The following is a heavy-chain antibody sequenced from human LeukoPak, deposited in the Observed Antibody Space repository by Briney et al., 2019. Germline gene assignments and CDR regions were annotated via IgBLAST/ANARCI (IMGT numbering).Heavy chain of an antibody. CDR2: ISAYNGNT. V-gene: IGHV1-18*01. J-gene: IGHJ4*02. D-gene: IGHD3-16*02. CDR1: GYTFTSYG. CDR3: ARERETVRLGELSLYRSPYFDY. Sequence: ASVKVSCKASGYTFTSYGISWVRQAPGQGLEWMGWISAYNGNTNYAQKLQGRVTMTTDTSTSTAYMELRSLRSDDTAVYYCARERETVRLGELSLYRSPYFDYWGQGTLVTVSS.